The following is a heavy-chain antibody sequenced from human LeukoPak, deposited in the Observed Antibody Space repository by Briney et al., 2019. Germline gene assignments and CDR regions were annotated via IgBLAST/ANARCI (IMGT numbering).Heavy chain of an antibody. J-gene: IGHJ3*02. CDR2: INHSGST. Sequence: SETLSLTCAVYGGSFSGYYWSWIRQPPGKGLEWIGEINHSGSTNYNPSLKSRVTISVDTSKNQFSLKLSSVTAADTAVYYCASNDYGDYGAFDIWGQGTMVTVFS. CDR1: GGSFSGYY. CDR3: ASNDYGDYGAFDI. D-gene: IGHD4-17*01. V-gene: IGHV4-34*01.